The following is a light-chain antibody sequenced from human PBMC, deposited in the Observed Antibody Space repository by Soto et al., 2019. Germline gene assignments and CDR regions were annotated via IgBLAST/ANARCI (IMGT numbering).Light chain of an antibody. CDR2: GTSSGTP. Sequence: EIVLTQSPGTLSLSPGERATLSCRASQSVSSKYLAWYQQKPGQAPRLLIYGTSSGTPSRATGIPDRLSGSGSGTDFALTISGLEPEDFAVYYCQQYGDSPWTFGQGTKVEIK. CDR1: QSVSSKY. J-gene: IGKJ1*01. CDR3: QQYGDSPWT. V-gene: IGKV3-20*01.